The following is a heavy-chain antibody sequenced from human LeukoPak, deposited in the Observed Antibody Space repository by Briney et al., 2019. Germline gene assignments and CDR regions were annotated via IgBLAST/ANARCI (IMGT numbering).Heavy chain of an antibody. V-gene: IGHV3-23*01. J-gene: IGHJ4*02. CDR1: GFTFSTYT. Sequence: PGGSLRLSCAASGFTFSTYTMSRVRQAPGKGLEWVSVIGGSGDSTYYTDSVKGRFTISRDNSKNILYLQINSLRPEDTAEYYCAKGYRYFDYWGQGTLVTVSS. D-gene: IGHD5-18*01. CDR2: IGGSGDST. CDR3: AKGYRYFDY.